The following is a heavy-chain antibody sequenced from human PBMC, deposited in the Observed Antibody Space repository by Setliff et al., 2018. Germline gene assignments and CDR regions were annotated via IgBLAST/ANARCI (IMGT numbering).Heavy chain of an antibody. CDR3: ARTPPNRGLSNGWYVDY. CDR2: ISAYDGNT. CDR1: GYTFTNYG. D-gene: IGHD6-19*01. Sequence: GASVKVSCKASGYTFTNYGITWVRQAPGQGLEWMAWISAYDGNTKYTLKLHGRVTLTTDTPTTTAYMDLRGLRSDDTAVYYCARTPPNRGLSNGWYVDYWGQGALVTVSS. V-gene: IGHV1-18*01. J-gene: IGHJ4*02.